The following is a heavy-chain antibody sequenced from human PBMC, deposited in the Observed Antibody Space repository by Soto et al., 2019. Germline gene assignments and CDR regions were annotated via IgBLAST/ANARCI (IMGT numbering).Heavy chain of an antibody. CDR1: GFTFDDYT. CDR3: AVGLAVAGSYYYYGMDV. CDR2: ISWDGGST. Sequence: GGSLRLSCAASGFTFDDYTMHWVRQAPGKGLEWVSLISWDGGSTYYADSVKGRFTISRDNSKNSLYLQMNSLGTEDTALYYCAVGLAVAGSYYYYGMDVWGQGTTVTVSS. J-gene: IGHJ6*02. D-gene: IGHD6-19*01. V-gene: IGHV3-43*01.